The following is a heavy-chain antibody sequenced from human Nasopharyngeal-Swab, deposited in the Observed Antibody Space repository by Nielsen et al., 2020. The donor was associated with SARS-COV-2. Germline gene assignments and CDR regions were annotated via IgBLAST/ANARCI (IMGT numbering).Heavy chain of an antibody. CDR1: GFTFNSYW. Sequence: GESLKISCAASGFTFNSYWMHWVRQAPGKGLVWVSRINSDGTNTIYADSAKGRFTISRDNAKNTLYLQINSLRAEDTAVYYCASAHRAYGDSGYYPLDYWGKGTLVTVSS. CDR3: ASAHRAYGDSGYYPLDY. D-gene: IGHD3-22*01. V-gene: IGHV3-74*01. CDR2: INSDGTNT. J-gene: IGHJ4*02.